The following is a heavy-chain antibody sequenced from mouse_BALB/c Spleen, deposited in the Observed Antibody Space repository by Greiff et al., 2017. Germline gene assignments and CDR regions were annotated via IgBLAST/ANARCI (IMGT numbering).Heavy chain of an antibody. CDR3: ARDPNWDAPFDY. CDR1: GFSLTSYG. J-gene: IGHJ2*01. D-gene: IGHD4-1*01. CDR2: IWAGGST. Sequence: VKLVESGPGLVAPSQSLSITCTVSGFSLTSYGVHWVRQPPGKGLEWLGVIWAGGSTNYNSALMSRLSISKDNSKSQVFLKMNSLQTDDTAMYYCARDPNWDAPFDYWGQGTTLTVSS. V-gene: IGHV2-9*02.